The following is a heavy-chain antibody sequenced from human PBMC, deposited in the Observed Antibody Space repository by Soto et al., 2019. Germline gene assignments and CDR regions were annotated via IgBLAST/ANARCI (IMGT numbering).Heavy chain of an antibody. D-gene: IGHD3-16*01. V-gene: IGHV3-23*01. J-gene: IGHJ5*02. Sequence: GGSLRLSCSASGFTFSMYAMSWVRQAPGKGLEWVSSLTGSGGVTYYADSVKGRFTISRDNSKNTVYLQMNSLRAEDTALYYCAKDYDFFDPWGQGTLVTVSS. CDR1: GFTFSMYA. CDR3: AKDYDFFDP. CDR2: LTGSGGVT.